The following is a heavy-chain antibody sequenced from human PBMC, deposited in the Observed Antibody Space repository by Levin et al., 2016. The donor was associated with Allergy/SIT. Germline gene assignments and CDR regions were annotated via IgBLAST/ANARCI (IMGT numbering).Heavy chain of an antibody. J-gene: IGHJ4*02. CDR2: ISYSGIT. CDR3: ARQIVSDSGSFHFDY. Sequence: WIRQPPGKELEWVGHISYSGITNYNPSLQSRVTISVDTSKTEFSLRLNSVTAADTAVYYCARQIVSDSGSFHFDYWGQGTLVTVSS. D-gene: IGHD3-10*01. V-gene: IGHV4-59*08.